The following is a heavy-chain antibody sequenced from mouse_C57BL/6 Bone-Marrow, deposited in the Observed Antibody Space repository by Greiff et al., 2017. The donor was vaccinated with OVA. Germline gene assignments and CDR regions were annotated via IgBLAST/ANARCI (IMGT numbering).Heavy chain of an antibody. CDR3: ARSGTGSNFDY. CDR2: IYPGDGDT. D-gene: IGHD4-1*01. CDR1: GYAFSSYW. V-gene: IGHV1-80*01. Sequence: VQLQQSGAELVKPGASVKISCKASGYAFSSYWMNWVKQRPGKGLEWIGQIYPGDGDTNYNGKFKGKATLTADKSSSTAYMQLSSLTSEDSAVNFCARSGTGSNFDYWGQGTTRTVSS. J-gene: IGHJ2*01.